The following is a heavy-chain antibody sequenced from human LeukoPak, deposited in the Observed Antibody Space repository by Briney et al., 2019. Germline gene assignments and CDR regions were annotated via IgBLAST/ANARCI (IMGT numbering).Heavy chain of an antibody. V-gene: IGHV4-4*07. CDR2: VYTSGST. J-gene: IGHJ4*02. CDR3: ARDREHSSSWYYFDY. D-gene: IGHD6-13*01. CDR1: GGSISSYY. Sequence: SETPSLTCTVSGGSISSYYWSWIRQPAGKGLEWIGRVYTSGSTNYNPSLKSRVTMSVDTSKNQFSLKLSSVTATDTAVYYCARDREHSSSWYYFDYWGQGTLVTVSS.